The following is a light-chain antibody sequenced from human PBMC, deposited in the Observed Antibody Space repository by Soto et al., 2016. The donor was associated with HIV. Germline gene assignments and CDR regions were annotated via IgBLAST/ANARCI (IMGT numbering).Light chain of an antibody. CDR2: KAS. Sequence: DIQMTQSPSSLSASVGDRVTITCRASQSISSYLNWYQQKPGKAPKLLIEKASTLISGVPSRFSGSGSGTEFTLTISSLQPDDFATYYCQQYYTTPYTFGQGTQAGDQT. CDR3: QQYYTTPYT. J-gene: IGKJ2*01. CDR1: QSISSY. V-gene: IGKV1-39*01.